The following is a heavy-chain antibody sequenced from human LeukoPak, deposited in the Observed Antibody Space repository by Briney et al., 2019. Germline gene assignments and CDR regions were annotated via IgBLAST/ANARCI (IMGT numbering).Heavy chain of an antibody. CDR3: ARTYYDFWSGYSDY. D-gene: IGHD3-3*01. J-gene: IGHJ4*02. CDR1: GFTFSTYW. CDR2: IKQDGNDK. Sequence: GGSLRLSCAASGFTFSTYWMTWVRRAPEKGLEWVANIKQDGNDKYYVDSVKGRFTISRDNAKNSLYLQMNSLRAEDTAVYYCARTYYDFWSGYSDYWGQGTLVTVSS. V-gene: IGHV3-7*01.